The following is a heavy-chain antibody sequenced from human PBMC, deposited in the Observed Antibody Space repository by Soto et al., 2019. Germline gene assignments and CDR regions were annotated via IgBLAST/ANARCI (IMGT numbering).Heavy chain of an antibody. Sequence: SDPLSLTLAVSDGSFRSSNWWRWVRQPPRKGLECIAKIYHSGKTNVTPSPNNRVTTSVDKSKSLYALKLSFDNGADPAVDYSGSLRGDYWIDVWGQGTMVTVSS. D-gene: IGHD3-16*01. J-gene: IGHJ5*01. CDR1: DGSFRSSNW. CDR2: IYHSGKT. V-gene: IGHV4-4*02. CDR3: GSLRGDYWIDV.